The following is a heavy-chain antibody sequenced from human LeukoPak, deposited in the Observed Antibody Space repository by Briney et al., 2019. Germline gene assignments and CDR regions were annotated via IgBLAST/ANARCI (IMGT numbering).Heavy chain of an antibody. J-gene: IGHJ3*02. Sequence: GRSLRLSCAASGFTFSSYGMHWVRQAPGKGLEWVAVIWYDGSNKYYADSVKGRFTISRDNSKNTLYLQMNSLRAEDTAVYYCASYLQYDAFDIWGQGTTVTVSS. D-gene: IGHD4-11*01. CDR2: IWYDGSNK. V-gene: IGHV3-33*01. CDR1: GFTFSSYG. CDR3: ASYLQYDAFDI.